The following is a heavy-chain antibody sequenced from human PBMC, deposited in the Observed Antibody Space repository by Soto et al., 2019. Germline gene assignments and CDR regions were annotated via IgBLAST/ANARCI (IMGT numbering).Heavy chain of an antibody. V-gene: IGHV4-31*03. Sequence: SETLSLTCTVSGGSISSGGYYWSWIRQHPGKGLEWIGYIYYSGSTYYNPSLKSRVTISVDTSKNQFSLKLSSVTAADTAVYYCARDFEGYCSGGRCYSGSDGMDVWGQGNRVTVS. D-gene: IGHD2-15*01. CDR1: GGSISSGGYY. CDR2: IYYSGST. J-gene: IGHJ6*01. CDR3: ARDFEGYCSGGRCYSGSDGMDV.